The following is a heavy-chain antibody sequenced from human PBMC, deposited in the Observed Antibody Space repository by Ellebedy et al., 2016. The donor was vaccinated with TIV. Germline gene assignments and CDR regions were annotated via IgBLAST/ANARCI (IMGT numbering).Heavy chain of an antibody. CDR3: ARCLRWQTAEYFQH. CDR2: ISGSGGST. Sequence: GGSLRLSXAASGFTFSSYAMSWVRQAPGKGLEWVSAISGSGGSTYYADSVKGRFTISRDNSKNTLYLQMNSLRAEDTAVYYCARCLRWQTAEYFQHWGQGTLVTVSS. V-gene: IGHV3-23*01. CDR1: GFTFSSYA. D-gene: IGHD4-23*01. J-gene: IGHJ1*01.